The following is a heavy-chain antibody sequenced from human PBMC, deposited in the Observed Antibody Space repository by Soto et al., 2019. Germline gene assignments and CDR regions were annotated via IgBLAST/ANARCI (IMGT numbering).Heavy chain of an antibody. J-gene: IGHJ4*02. D-gene: IGHD3-9*01. CDR2: ISGSGGST. CDR3: AKTRFDWSNLFDY. V-gene: IGHV3-23*01. Sequence: EVQLLESGGGLVQPGGSLRLSCAASGFTFSSYAMSWVRQAPGKGLEWVSAISGSGGSTYYADSVKGRFTISRDNSKNKLYLQMNSLRAEDTAVYYCAKTRFDWSNLFDYWGQGTLVTVSS. CDR1: GFTFSSYA.